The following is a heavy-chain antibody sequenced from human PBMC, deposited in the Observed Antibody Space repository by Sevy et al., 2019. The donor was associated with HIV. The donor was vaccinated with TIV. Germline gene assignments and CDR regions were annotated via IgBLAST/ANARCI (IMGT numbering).Heavy chain of an antibody. Sequence: SETLSLTCTMSGGSISTKSYYWAWIRQPPGRGLEWIGSIFYSGSTSYNPSLKSRVTISVDTSKNQFSLNLSSVTAADTALYYCARHSPLCEQQALHAFDIWGQGTMVTVS. CDR1: GGSISTKSYY. CDR3: ARHSPLCEQQALHAFDI. D-gene: IGHD6-13*01. V-gene: IGHV4-39*01. CDR2: IFYSGST. J-gene: IGHJ3*02.